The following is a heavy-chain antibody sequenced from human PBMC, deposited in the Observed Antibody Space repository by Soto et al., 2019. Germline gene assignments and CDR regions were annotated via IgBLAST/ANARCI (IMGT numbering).Heavy chain of an antibody. V-gene: IGHV4-4*02. CDR1: GMSISSNVS. Sequence: SETLSLTSGVSGMSISSNVSWSCVRQSPGKGLEWLADLYDSGGITYNPALKSRVTISVDKAENQFSLKMTSVTGADTVMSYVARLFRVGVYEAVLWPTELRGRGTLVTVSS. CDR2: LYDSGGI. J-gene: IGHJ2*01. D-gene: IGHD2-8*01. CDR3: ARLFRVGVYEAVLWPTEL.